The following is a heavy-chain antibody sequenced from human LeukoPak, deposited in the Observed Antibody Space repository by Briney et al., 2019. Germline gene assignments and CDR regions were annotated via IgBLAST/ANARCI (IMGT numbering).Heavy chain of an antibody. V-gene: IGHV4-38-2*01. CDR1: GYSVSSGHY. D-gene: IGHD2-2*01. Sequence: SETLSLTCAVSGYSVSSGHYWGWIRRHPGKGLEWIGSDYHSGNTSYNPSLTSRVAISVDTSMNYFSLNLSSVTAPDMAVYFCASHSPAHDYWGQGTLVTVSS. CDR3: ASHSPAHDY. J-gene: IGHJ4*02. CDR2: DYHSGNT.